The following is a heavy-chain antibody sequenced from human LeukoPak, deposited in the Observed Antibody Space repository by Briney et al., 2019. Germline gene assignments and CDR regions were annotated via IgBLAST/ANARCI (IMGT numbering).Heavy chain of an antibody. J-gene: IGHJ4*02. CDR1: GLTVSRNY. D-gene: IGHD3-10*01. CDR2: IYSGGST. V-gene: IGHV3-53*01. Sequence: PGGSLRLSCAASGLTVSRNYMSWVRQAPGKGLESVSVIYSGGSTYYADSVWGRFTISRDNAKNTLYLQMNSLRVEDTAVYYCARVGGHWGQGTLVTVSS. CDR3: ARVGGH.